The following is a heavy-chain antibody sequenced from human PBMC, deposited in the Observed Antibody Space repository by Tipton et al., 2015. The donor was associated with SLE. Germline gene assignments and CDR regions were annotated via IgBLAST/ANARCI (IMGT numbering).Heavy chain of an antibody. CDR3: ARGSSGWSEAFDI. Sequence: TLSLTCTVSGGSISSYYWSWIRQPAGGGLEWIGRIYTNENTNYNPSLKSRVTMSVDTSKNHFSLKVNSVTAADTAVYYCARGSSGWSEAFDIWGQGTMVTVSS. CDR1: GGSISSYY. D-gene: IGHD6-19*01. CDR2: IYTNENT. J-gene: IGHJ3*02. V-gene: IGHV4-4*07.